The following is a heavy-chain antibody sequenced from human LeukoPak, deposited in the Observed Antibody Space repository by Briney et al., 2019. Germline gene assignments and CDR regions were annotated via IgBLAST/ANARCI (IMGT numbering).Heavy chain of an antibody. Sequence: ASVKVSCKASGYTFTSYAMHWVRQAPGQRLEWMGWINAGNGNTKYSQMFQGRVTITRDTSASTAYMELSSLRSEDTAVYYCARGPYSSGWSPTYFDYWGQGTLVTVSS. CDR3: ARGPYSSGWSPTYFDY. D-gene: IGHD6-19*01. CDR2: INAGNGNT. J-gene: IGHJ4*02. CDR1: GYTFTSYA. V-gene: IGHV1-3*01.